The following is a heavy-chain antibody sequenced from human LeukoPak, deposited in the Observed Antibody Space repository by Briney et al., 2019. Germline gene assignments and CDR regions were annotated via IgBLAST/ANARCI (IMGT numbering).Heavy chain of an antibody. CDR2: ISSSSSTI. V-gene: IGHV3-48*04. Sequence: GGSLRLSCAASGFTFSSYSMNWVRQAPGEGLEWVSYISSSSSTIYYADSVKGRFTISRDNAKNSLYLQMNSLRAEDTAIYYCARPPQSYYYYYMDVWGKGTTVTVSS. CDR3: ARPPQSYYYYYMDV. J-gene: IGHJ6*03. CDR1: GFTFSSYS.